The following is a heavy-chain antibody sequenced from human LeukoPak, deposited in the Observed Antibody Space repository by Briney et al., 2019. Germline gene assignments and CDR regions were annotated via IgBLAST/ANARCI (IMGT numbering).Heavy chain of an antibody. Sequence: GGSLRLSCAVSGFTFSDYSMTWLRQAPGKGLDWVSYISSGSDYTNYADPVKGRFTISRDNAKNSLYLQVHSLRAEDTAVYYCARGSGGFDYWGQGTLVTVSS. V-gene: IGHV3-11*03. D-gene: IGHD1-26*01. CDR3: ARGSGGFDY. CDR1: GFTFSDYS. CDR2: ISSGSDYT. J-gene: IGHJ4*02.